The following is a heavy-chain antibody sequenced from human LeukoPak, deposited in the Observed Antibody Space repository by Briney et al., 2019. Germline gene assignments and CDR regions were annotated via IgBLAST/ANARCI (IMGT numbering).Heavy chain of an antibody. CDR2: IYYSGNT. CDR3: ARVMAARREDLNWFDP. J-gene: IGHJ5*02. V-gene: IGHV4-39*07. D-gene: IGHD6-6*01. Sequence: SETLSLTCTVSGGSISSSGSYWGWIRQPPGKGLEWIGSIYYSGNTYNPSLKSRVTISVDTSNNQFSLNLTSVNAADTAVYYCARVMAARREDLNWFDPWGQGTLVTVSS. CDR1: GGSISSSGSY.